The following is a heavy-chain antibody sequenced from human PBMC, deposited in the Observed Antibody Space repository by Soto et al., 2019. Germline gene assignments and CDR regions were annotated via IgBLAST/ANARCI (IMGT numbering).Heavy chain of an antibody. Sequence: QVTLKESGPVLVKPTETLTLTCGVSTMGVSWIRQPPGKALEWLAHIFSSDKKYFSTSLKNRLTLSKDTSKSQAVLTLTNMDPVDTGTYYCARIQKGDEGGYFDDWGQGTLVIVSS. D-gene: IGHD2-15*01. CDR3: ARIQKGDEGGYFDD. CDR2: IFSSDKK. V-gene: IGHV2-26*01. CDR1: TMG. J-gene: IGHJ4*02.